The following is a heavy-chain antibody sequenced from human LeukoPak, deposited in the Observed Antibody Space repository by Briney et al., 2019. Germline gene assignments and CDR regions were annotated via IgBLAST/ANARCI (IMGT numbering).Heavy chain of an antibody. CDR3: ARESRGGSYYYYGMDV. V-gene: IGHV3-21*01. J-gene: IGHJ6*02. Sequence: GGSLRLSCAASGFTVSSNYLTWVRQAPRKGLEWVSSISSSSSYIYYADSVKGRFTISRDNAKNSLYLQMNSLRAEDTAVYYCARESRGGSYYYYGMDVWGQGTTVTVSS. CDR1: GFTVSSNY. CDR2: ISSSSSYI. D-gene: IGHD2-15*01.